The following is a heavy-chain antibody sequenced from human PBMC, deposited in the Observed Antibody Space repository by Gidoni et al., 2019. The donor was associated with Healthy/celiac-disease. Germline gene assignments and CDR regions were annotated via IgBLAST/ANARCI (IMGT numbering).Heavy chain of an antibody. CDR2: INPNSGGT. D-gene: IGHD3-16*01. V-gene: IGHV1-2*06. CDR1: GYTVTGHE. CDR3: ARDRHIMITFGGSSPSDY. Sequence: QVQRVQSGAEGKKTGASVKVSGKASGYTVTGHEMHWVRQAPGQGLAWMGRINPNSGGTTYAQKFQGRVPMPRDPSLSPAYMELSRLRSDDTAVYYCARDRHIMITFGGSSPSDYWGQGTLVTVSS. J-gene: IGHJ4*02.